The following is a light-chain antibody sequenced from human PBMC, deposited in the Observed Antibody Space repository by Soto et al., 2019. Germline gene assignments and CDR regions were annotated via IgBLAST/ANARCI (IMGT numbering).Light chain of an antibody. Sequence: EIVLTQSPATLSLSPLERATLSCIASQSVSSYLAWYQQKPGQAPRLLIYDASNRATGIPARFSGSGSGTEFTLTISSLQSEDFAVYYCQQYNKWPRTFGQGTKVDIK. CDR2: DAS. CDR1: QSVSSY. CDR3: QQYNKWPRT. J-gene: IGKJ1*01. V-gene: IGKV3-11*01.